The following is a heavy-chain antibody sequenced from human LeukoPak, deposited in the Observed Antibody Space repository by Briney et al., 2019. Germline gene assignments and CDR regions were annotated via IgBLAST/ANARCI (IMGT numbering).Heavy chain of an antibody. CDR3: ARRIAAAAAPYYFDY. J-gene: IGHJ4*02. D-gene: IGHD6-13*01. V-gene: IGHV3-23*01. Sequence: GGSLRLSCAASGFTFKNYAMNWVRQSPGQGLEWVSTISGDAVTSWYADSVKGRFTVSRDNSKNIVFLQINNLRAEDTAVYYCARRIAAAAAPYYFDYWGQGTLVTVSS. CDR1: GFTFKNYA. CDR2: ISGDAVTS.